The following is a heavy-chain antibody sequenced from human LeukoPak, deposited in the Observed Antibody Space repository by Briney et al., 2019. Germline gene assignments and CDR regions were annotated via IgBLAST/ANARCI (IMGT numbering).Heavy chain of an antibody. CDR3: ARDSVAYYDFWSGYPYYGMDV. CDR1: GYTFTSYY. CDR2: INPSGGST. V-gene: IGHV1-46*01. Sequence: ASVTVSCKASGYTFTSYYMHWVRQAPGQGLEWMGIINPSGGSTSYAQKFQGRVTMTRDTSTSTVYMELSSLRSEDTAVYYCARDSVAYYDFWSGYPYYGMDVWGQGTTVTVSS. J-gene: IGHJ6*02. D-gene: IGHD3-3*01.